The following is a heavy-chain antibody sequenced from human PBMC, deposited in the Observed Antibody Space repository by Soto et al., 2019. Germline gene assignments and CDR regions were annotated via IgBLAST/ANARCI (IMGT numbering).Heavy chain of an antibody. J-gene: IGHJ6*02. CDR1: GGSVSSGYYS. Sequence: QVQLQESDPGLMKPPETLSLTCTVSGGSVSSGYYSWSWIRQPPGKGLEWIGYIAYSGSITYNASMKSLVSLAVDTSRNQFSLKLSSVTAAATAVYYCARGVHKDGGILSNYCYGMDVCGQGATVTVSS. CDR3: ARGVHKDGGILSNYCYGMDV. CDR2: IAYSGSI. D-gene: IGHD3-10*01. V-gene: IGHV4-61*01.